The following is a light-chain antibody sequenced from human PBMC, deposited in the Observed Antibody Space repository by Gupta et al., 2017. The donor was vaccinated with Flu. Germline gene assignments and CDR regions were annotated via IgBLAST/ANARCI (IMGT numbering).Light chain of an antibody. J-gene: IGKJ4*01. V-gene: IGKV4-1*01. CDR3: QQYYRTPLT. CDR2: WAS. Sequence: DIVMSQSPDSLAVPLGERATINCKSSQSVLYSSNNKNYLVWYQHKPGQPPKMLIYWASTRESGVPDRFSGSGSGTDCTLTINSLQAEDVAVYYCQQYYRTPLTFGGGTKVEIK. CDR1: QSVLYSSNNKNY.